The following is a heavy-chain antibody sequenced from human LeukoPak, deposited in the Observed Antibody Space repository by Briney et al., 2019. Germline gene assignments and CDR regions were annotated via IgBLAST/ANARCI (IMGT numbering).Heavy chain of an antibody. Sequence: SVKVSCKASGGTFSSYAISWVRQAPGQGLEWMGGIVPIFGTANYAQKFQGRVTITADESTSTAYMELSSLRSEDTAVYYCARDLRGLHATFDAFDIWGQGTMVTVSS. CDR2: IVPIFGTA. CDR1: GGTFSSYA. V-gene: IGHV1-69*13. J-gene: IGHJ3*02. CDR3: ARDLRGLHATFDAFDI. D-gene: IGHD4-11*01.